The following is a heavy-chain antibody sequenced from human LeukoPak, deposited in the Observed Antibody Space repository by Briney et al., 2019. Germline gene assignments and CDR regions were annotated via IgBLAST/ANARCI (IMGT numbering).Heavy chain of an antibody. CDR2: INPNTGST. Sequence: ASVTVSCKPSGYTFTGYYLHWGRQAPGHGLEGLGCINPNTGSTIYAEKFQGRVTMPRDTSIDTAYMEMRSLRSDDTAVYYSARDRVGSGWPRPWYFEFWGQGTLITVSS. CDR1: GYTFTGYY. D-gene: IGHD6-19*01. CDR3: ARDRVGSGWPRPWYFEF. V-gene: IGHV1-2*02. J-gene: IGHJ4*02.